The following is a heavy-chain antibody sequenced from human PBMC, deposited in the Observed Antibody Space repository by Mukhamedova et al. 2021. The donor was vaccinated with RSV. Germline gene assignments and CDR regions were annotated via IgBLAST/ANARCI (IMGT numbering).Heavy chain of an antibody. CDR2: PNSGNT. V-gene: IGHV1-8*01. Sequence: PNSGNTGFAQKFQGRVTLTRNTSISTAYMELSSLRSEDTAVYYCARRVAAGGTPVVYWGQGTLVTVSS. J-gene: IGHJ4*02. CDR3: ARRVAAGGTPVVY. D-gene: IGHD6-13*01.